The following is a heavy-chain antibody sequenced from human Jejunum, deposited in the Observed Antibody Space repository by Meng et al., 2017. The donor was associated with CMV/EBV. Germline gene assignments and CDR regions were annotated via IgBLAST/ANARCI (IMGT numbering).Heavy chain of an antibody. V-gene: IGHV1-2*06. Sequence: CKAAGYTFTAYWTHWVRQAPGQGLEWMGRIHPNAGSIDYAQKFQGRVTMTRDTSISTVYMDLSSLTSDDTAVYYCTRDYSGNWAIDYWGQGTLVTVSS. CDR3: TRDYSGNWAIDY. D-gene: IGHD4-23*01. CDR2: IHPNAGSI. J-gene: IGHJ4*02. CDR1: GYTFTAYW.